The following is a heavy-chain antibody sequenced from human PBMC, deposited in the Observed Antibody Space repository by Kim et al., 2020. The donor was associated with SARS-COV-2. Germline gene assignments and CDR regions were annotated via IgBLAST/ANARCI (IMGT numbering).Heavy chain of an antibody. Sequence: NSNPPHKSRITISVDPSKNQVSRKLSSVTAADTAVYYCARYGLYRGAFDIWGQGTMVTVSS. CDR3: ARYGLYRGAFDI. D-gene: IGHD3-16*02. V-gene: IGHV4-59*01. J-gene: IGHJ3*02.